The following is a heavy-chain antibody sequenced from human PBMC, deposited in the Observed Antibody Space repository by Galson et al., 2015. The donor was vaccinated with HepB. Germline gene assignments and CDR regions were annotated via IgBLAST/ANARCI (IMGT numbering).Heavy chain of an antibody. CDR3: ARGGV. D-gene: IGHD1-26*01. J-gene: IGHJ6*04. Sequence: SLRHCRAAGGFILSAHYLDCARQAPGKGSEWVSRISNKASSHKTDYAASVKGRFNISREDSQNSVYLQMNSLKIEDTAVYYCARGGVWGKGTTVTVSS. V-gene: IGHV3-72*01. CDR1: GFILSAHY. CDR2: ISNKASSHKT.